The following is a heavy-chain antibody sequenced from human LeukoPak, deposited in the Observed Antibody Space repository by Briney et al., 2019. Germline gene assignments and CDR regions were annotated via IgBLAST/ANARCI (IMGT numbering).Heavy chain of an antibody. CDR3: ASRYCSSTSCRINWFDP. CDR1: GYTFTGYY. J-gene: IGHJ5*02. V-gene: IGHV1-2*02. CDR2: INPNSGGT. D-gene: IGHD2-2*01. Sequence: ASVNVSCTASGYTFTGYYMHWVRQAPGQGLEWMGWINPNSGGTNYAQKFQGRVTMTRDTSISTAYMELSRLRSDDTAVYYCASRYCSSTSCRINWFDPWGQGTLVTVSS.